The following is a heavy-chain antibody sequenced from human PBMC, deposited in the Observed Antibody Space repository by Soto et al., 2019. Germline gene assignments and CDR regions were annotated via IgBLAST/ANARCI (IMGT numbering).Heavy chain of an antibody. Sequence: ASVKVSCKASGYTFTSYGIHWVRQAPGQRLEWMGWINAANGDTKYSPKFQGRVTITRGTSASTAYMELSSLRSEDTAVYYCVRRHVSATGIDWFDPWGQGTLVTVSS. CDR3: VRRHVSATGIDWFDP. J-gene: IGHJ5*02. D-gene: IGHD6-13*01. CDR2: INAANGDT. V-gene: IGHV1-3*01. CDR1: GYTFTSYG.